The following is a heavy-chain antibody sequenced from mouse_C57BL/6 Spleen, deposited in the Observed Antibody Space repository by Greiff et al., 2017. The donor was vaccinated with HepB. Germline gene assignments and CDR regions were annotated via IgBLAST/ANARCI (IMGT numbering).Heavy chain of an antibody. CDR3: ARHEEEEGFITTGYFDY. D-gene: IGHD1-1*01. Sequence: VQLQESGAELVKPGASVKLSCKASGYTFTEYTIHWVKQRSGQGLEWIGWFYPGSGSIKYNEKFKDKATLTADKSSSTVYMELSRLTSEDSAVYFCARHEEEEGFITTGYFDYWGQGTTLTVSS. CDR2: FYPGSGSI. J-gene: IGHJ2*01. V-gene: IGHV1-62-2*01. CDR1: GYTFTEYT.